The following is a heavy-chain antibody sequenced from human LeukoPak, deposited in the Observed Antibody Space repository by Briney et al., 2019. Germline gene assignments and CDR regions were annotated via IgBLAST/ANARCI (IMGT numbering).Heavy chain of an antibody. V-gene: IGHV1-46*01. CDR1: GYTFTSYY. Sequence: ASVKVSCKASGYTFTSYYMHWVRQAPGQGLEWMGIINPSGGSTSYAQKFQGRVTITADESTSTAYMELSSLRSEDTAVYYCARDRRSRYCSSTRCYLGCFDPWGQGTLVTVSS. D-gene: IGHD2-2*01. J-gene: IGHJ5*02. CDR2: INPSGGST. CDR3: ARDRRSRYCSSTRCYLGCFDP.